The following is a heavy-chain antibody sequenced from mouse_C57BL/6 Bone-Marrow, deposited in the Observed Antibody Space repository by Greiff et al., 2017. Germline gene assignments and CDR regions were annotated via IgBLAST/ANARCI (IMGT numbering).Heavy chain of an antibody. CDR1: GYTFTDYN. D-gene: IGHD4-1*01. CDR2: IIPNNGGN. V-gene: IGHV1-18*01. Sequence: VPLKQSGPELVKPGASVTIPCKVSGYTFTDYNMDWVKQSHGKSLEWIGDIIPNNGGNIYNQKFKGKASLAVDKSSIKAYIELLRLTYEGTAVYYCAREGLGGGFDYWGQGTTLTVSS. CDR3: AREGLGGGFDY. J-gene: IGHJ2*01.